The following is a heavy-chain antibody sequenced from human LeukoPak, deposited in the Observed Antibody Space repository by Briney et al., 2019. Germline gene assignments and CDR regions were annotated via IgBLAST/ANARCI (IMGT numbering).Heavy chain of an antibody. J-gene: IGHJ4*02. CDR1: GGTFSSYA. CDR3: AREGPYYYDSSGWGFDY. V-gene: IGHV1-69*04. D-gene: IGHD3-22*01. CDR2: IIPILGIA. Sequence: ASVKVSCKASGGTFSSYASSWVRQAPGQGLEWMGRIIPILGIANYAQKFQGRVTITADKSTSTAYMELSSLRSEDTAVYYCAREGPYYYDSSGWGFDYWGQGTLVTVSS.